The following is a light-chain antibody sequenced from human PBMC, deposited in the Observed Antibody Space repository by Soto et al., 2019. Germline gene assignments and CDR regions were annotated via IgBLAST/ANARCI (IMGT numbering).Light chain of an antibody. CDR3: QQASGLPFN. J-gene: IGKJ3*01. CDR1: HSISNW. Sequence: DIQMTQSPSSVSASVGDRVTITCRASHSISNWLAWYQQKPGKGPKLLISGASSLQSGVPSRFSGSGSLTDFTLAITSLQPEDFATYFCQQASGLPFNFGPGTKVDIK. CDR2: GAS. V-gene: IGKV1-12*01.